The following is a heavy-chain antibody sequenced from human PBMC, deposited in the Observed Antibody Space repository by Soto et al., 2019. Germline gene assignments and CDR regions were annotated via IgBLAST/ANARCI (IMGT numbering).Heavy chain of an antibody. J-gene: IGHJ4*02. CDR2: IYYSGST. CDR1: GGSISSSIYY. Sequence: SETLSLTCTFSGGSISSSIYYWGWIRQPPGKGLEWIGSIYYSGSTYYNPSLKSRVTISVDTSKNQFSLKLSSVTAADTAVYYCANDGYNSGFDYWGQGTMVNVSS. CDR3: ANDGYNSGFDY. D-gene: IGHD5-12*01. V-gene: IGHV4-39*01.